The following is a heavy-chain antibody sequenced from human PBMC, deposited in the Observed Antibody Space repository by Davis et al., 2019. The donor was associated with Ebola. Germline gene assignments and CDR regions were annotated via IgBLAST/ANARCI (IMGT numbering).Heavy chain of an antibody. D-gene: IGHD4-17*01. CDR1: GGSISSSSYY. J-gene: IGHJ5*02. CDR2: IYYSGST. Sequence: MPSETLSLTCTVSGGSISSSSYYWGWIRQHPGKGLEWIGYIYYSGSTYYNPSLKSRVTISVDTSKNQFSLKLSSVTAADTAVYYCARVMTTVTTIWFDPWGQGTLVTVSS. V-gene: IGHV4-31*03. CDR3: ARVMTTVTTIWFDP.